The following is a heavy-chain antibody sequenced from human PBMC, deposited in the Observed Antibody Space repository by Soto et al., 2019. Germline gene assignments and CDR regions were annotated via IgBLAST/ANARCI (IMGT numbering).Heavy chain of an antibody. CDR1: GYSFTYYW. CDR3: ARRARGNWAFDY. D-gene: IGHD3-16*01. J-gene: IGHJ4*02. Sequence: GESLNISCKGSGYSFTYYWIGWVRQMPGKGLEWMGIIYPGDSDTRYSPSFQGQVTFSADKSTSSAYLQWSSLKASDTAIYFCARRARGNWAFDYWGQGTLVTVSS. V-gene: IGHV5-51*01. CDR2: IYPGDSDT.